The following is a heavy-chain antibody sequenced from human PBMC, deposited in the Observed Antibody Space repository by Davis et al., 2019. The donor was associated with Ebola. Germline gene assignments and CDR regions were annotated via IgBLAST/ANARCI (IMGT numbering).Heavy chain of an antibody. J-gene: IGHJ4*02. Sequence: GESLKISCAASGFTFSGSAMHWVRQASGKGLEWVGRIRSKANSYATAHAASVKGRFTISRDDSKNTAYLQMNSLKTEDTAVYYCNVAVAGRVDYWGQGTLVTVSS. V-gene: IGHV3-73*01. CDR2: IRSKANSYAT. CDR3: NVAVAGRVDY. D-gene: IGHD6-19*01. CDR1: GFTFSGSA.